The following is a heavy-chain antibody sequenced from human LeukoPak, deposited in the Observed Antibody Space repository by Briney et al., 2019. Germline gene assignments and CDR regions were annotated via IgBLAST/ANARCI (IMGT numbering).Heavy chain of an antibody. CDR3: ARVGRVGGVIPAAFDI. CDR2: MNPNSGDT. CDR1: GYTFSDYY. V-gene: IGHV1-2*02. J-gene: IGHJ3*02. D-gene: IGHD3-16*02. Sequence: ASVMVSCKASGYTFSDYYVHWVRQAPGQGLEWMGWMNPNSGDTNYAQTFLGRVTMTRDTSISTAFMEVNRLKSDDTAVYYCARVGRVGGVIPAAFDIWGQGTLVTVSS.